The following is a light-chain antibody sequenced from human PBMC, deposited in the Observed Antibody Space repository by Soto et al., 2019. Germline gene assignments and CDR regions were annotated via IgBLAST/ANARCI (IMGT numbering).Light chain of an antibody. J-gene: IGKJ2*01. V-gene: IGKV1-39*01. Sequence: DIQMTQSPMSLSASVGDRVTITCRASQSINSSLNWYQQKPGKAPKLLIYAASSLQSGVPSRFSGSGSGTDFTLTISSLQPEDFATYYCQQSFSKFLYTFGQGTKLEIK. CDR3: QQSFSKFLYT. CDR2: AAS. CDR1: QSINSS.